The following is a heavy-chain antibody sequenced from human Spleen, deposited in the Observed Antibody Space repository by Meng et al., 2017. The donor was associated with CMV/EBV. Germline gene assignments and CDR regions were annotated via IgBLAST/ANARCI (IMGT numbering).Heavy chain of an antibody. D-gene: IGHD2-2*01. CDR3: ARDKGYCSSTSCYADYYYGMDV. J-gene: IGHJ6*02. CDR2: ISYDGTKK. CDR1: GFTFNNHA. V-gene: IGHV3-30*03. Sequence: GESLKISCEASGFTFNNHAFHWVRQAPGKGLEWVAQISYDGTKKFYADSVKGRFTISRDDSKNTLYLYINSLRIEDTAVYYCARDKGYCSSTSCYADYYYGMDVWGQGTTVTVSS.